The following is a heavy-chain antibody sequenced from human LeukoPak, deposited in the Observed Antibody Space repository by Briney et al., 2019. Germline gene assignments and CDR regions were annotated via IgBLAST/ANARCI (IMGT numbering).Heavy chain of an antibody. D-gene: IGHD2-15*01. CDR2: INSSSGRS. Sequence: GAAVKVSCKTSGYTLLHYYKHWVRQPRAQGREWVGLINSSSGRSKTAQMSQGRLTQTGDTATSTVYMAMSSPRSEDTAIYYCARASRVVVVPREISVSYGMDVWGQGTTVAVSS. CDR3: ARASRVVVVPREISVSYGMDV. V-gene: IGHV1-46*01. J-gene: IGHJ6*02. CDR1: GYTLLHYY.